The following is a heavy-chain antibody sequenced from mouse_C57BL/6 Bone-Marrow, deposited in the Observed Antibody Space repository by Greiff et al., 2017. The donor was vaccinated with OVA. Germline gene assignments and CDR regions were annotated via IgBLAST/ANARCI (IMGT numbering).Heavy chain of an antibody. J-gene: IGHJ2*01. Sequence: QVQLQQSGPELVRPGVSVKISCKGSGYAFSSYWMNWVKQRPGKGLEWIGQIYPGDGDTNYNGKFKGKATLTADKSSSTAYMQLSSLTSEDSAVYFCARALYYSNPYYFDYWGQGTTLTVSS. V-gene: IGHV1-80*01. CDR3: ARALYYSNPYYFDY. CDR2: IYPGDGDT. CDR1: GYAFSSYW. D-gene: IGHD2-5*01.